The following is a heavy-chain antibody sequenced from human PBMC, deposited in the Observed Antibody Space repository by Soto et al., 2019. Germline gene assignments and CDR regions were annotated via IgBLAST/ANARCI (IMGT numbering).Heavy chain of an antibody. CDR2: IWHDGSKN. CDR1: GFTFSTFG. D-gene: IGHD2-21*02. J-gene: IGHJ4*02. Sequence: QVQLVESGGGVVQPERSLRLSCAASGFTFSTFGMHWVRQAPGKGLEWVSIIWHDGSKNHYANSVKGRFTISRDNSKNTLYLQMNSLREEDTAVYYCARGRLEGSDCGGDCYTIDYWGQGTLVTVSS. V-gene: IGHV3-33*01. CDR3: ARGRLEGSDCGGDCYTIDY.